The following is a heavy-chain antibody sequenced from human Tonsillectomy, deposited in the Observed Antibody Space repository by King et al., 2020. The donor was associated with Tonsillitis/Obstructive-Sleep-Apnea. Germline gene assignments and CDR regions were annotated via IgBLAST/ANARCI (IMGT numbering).Heavy chain of an antibody. CDR1: GGSISSGGYY. D-gene: IGHD4-11*01. CDR3: ARGHYMPHDYSSRWFDP. J-gene: IGHJ5*02. V-gene: IGHV4-31*03. CDR2: IYYSGST. Sequence: VQLQESGPGLVKPSQTLSLTCTVSGGSISSGGYYWSWIRQHPGKGLEWIGYIYYSGSTYYNPSLKSRVTISVDTSKNQFSLKLSSVTAAATAVYYCARGHYMPHDYSSRWFDPWGQGTLVTVSS.